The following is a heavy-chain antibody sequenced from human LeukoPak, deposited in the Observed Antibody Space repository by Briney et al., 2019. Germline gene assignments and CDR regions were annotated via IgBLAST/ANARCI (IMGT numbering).Heavy chain of an antibody. CDR1: GGSFSGYY. Sequence: SETLSLTCAVYGGSFSGYYWSWIRQPPGKGLEWIGEINHSGSTNYNPSLKGRVTISVDTSKNQFSLKLSSVTAADAAVYYCARARGGIVVVIPFDYWGQGTLVTVSS. J-gene: IGHJ4*02. V-gene: IGHV4-34*01. CDR3: ARARGGIVVVIPFDY. D-gene: IGHD2-2*01. CDR2: INHSGST.